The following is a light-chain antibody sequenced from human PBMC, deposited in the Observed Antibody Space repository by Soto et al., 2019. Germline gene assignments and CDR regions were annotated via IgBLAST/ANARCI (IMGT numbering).Light chain of an antibody. CDR1: QILLYSDGYNY. CDR3: MQGTHWPIT. CDR2: LGS. V-gene: IGKV2-28*01. Sequence: DVVMTQSPLSLPVTPGEPASISCRSSQILLYSDGYNYVDWYLQKPGQSPQLLVYLGSNRASGVPDRFSGSGSGTDFALKISRVEAEDVGVYYCMQGTHWPITFGQGTRLEIK. J-gene: IGKJ5*01.